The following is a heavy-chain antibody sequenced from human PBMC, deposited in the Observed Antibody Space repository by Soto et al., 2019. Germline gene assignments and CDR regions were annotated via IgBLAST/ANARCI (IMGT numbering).Heavy chain of an antibody. J-gene: IGHJ5*02. CDR2: IKHSGST. CDR1: GGSFSGYY. Sequence: QVQLQQWGAGLLKPSETLSLTCAVYGGSFSGYYWSWIRQPPGKGLEWIGEIKHSGSTNYNPSLKCRLTISVDTSKNQFSLKLSSVTAADTAVYYCARDVILSPLLGPRRNWFDPWGQGTLVTVSS. CDR3: ARDVILSPLLGPRRNWFDP. D-gene: IGHD2-15*01. V-gene: IGHV4-34*01.